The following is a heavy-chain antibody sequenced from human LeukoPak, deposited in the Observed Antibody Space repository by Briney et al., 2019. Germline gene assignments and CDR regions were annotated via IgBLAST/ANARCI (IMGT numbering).Heavy chain of an antibody. D-gene: IGHD4-17*01. CDR2: IFNSGSSI. J-gene: IGHJ4*02. CDR1: GFTFSGHW. V-gene: IGHV3-11*01. Sequence: GGSLRLSCAVSGFTFSGHWMSWIRQAPGKGLEWVSYIFNSGSSIYYADSVKGRFTISRDNAKNSLFLQMNSLRADDTAVYYCARGHYGLDYWGQGTLVTVSS. CDR3: ARGHYGLDY.